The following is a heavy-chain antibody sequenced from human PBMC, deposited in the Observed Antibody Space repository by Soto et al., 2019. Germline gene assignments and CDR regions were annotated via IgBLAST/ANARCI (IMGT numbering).Heavy chain of an antibody. J-gene: IGHJ4*02. CDR1: GFTFSSYA. CDR2: ISGSGGST. Sequence: GGSLRLSCAASGFTFSSYAMSWVRQAPGKGLEWVSAISGSGGSTYYADSVKGRFTISRDNSKNTLYLQMNSLRAEDTAVYYGAKDFEYSSSYYFDYWGQGTLVTVSS. V-gene: IGHV3-23*01. D-gene: IGHD6-6*01. CDR3: AKDFEYSSSYYFDY.